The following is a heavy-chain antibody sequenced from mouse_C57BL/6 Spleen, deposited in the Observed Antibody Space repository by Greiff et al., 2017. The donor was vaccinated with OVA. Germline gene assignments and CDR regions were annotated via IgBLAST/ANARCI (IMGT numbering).Heavy chain of an antibody. CDR3: TRGGYSKGFDY. D-gene: IGHD2-5*01. J-gene: IGHJ2*01. V-gene: IGHV1-64*01. CDR1: GYTFTSYW. Sequence: QVQLQQPGAELVKPGASVKLSCKASGYTFTSYWMHWVKQRPGQGLEWIGMIHPNSGSTNYNEKFKSKATLTADKSSSTAYMELRSLTSEDSAVYYCTRGGYSKGFDYWGQGTTLTVSS. CDR2: IHPNSGST.